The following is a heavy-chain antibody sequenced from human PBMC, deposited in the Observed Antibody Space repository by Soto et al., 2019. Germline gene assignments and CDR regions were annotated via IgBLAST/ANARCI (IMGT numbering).Heavy chain of an antibody. V-gene: IGHV1-69*02. J-gene: IGHJ4*01. Sequence: QVQLVQSGAEVKKPGSPVRVSCTASGDTFNFYTISWVRQVPGQGPEWMGRIIPMLGMSNYAQKFQGRVTHIADKSTSTVYMNLSGLTSEEPAVYYCATNYGSGSTHFDYWGHGTLVTVSS. CDR1: GDTFNFYT. CDR2: IIPMLGMS. D-gene: IGHD3-10*01. CDR3: ATNYGSGSTHFDY.